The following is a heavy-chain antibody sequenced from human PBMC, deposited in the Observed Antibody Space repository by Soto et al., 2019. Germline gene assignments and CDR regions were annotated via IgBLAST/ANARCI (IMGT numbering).Heavy chain of an antibody. J-gene: IGHJ3*02. Sequence: GESLKISCKGSGYRFTNYWIGWVRQMPGKGLEWMGIIYPGDSHARYSPSFQGQVTISADKSISTAYLQWSSLKASDTAMYYCARRLDWNGDAFDIWGQRTMVTVSS. CDR2: IYPGDSHA. D-gene: IGHD1-1*01. V-gene: IGHV5-51*01. CDR3: ARRLDWNGDAFDI. CDR1: GYRFTNYW.